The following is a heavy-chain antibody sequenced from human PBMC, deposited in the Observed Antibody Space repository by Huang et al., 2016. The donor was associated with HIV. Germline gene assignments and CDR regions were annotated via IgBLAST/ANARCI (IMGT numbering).Heavy chain of an antibody. D-gene: IGHD5-18*01. Sequence: QVLLVQSGAEVRKPGSSVKVSCTAFGGTFSSYAISWVRQGPGQGMEGMEVIIPILGTANYTQKFQGRVTITVDESTNTGYMELTRLTSEDTDVYYCARTAYSYGFRQGYNWFDPWGQGTPVTVSS. CDR1: GGTFSSYA. V-gene: IGHV1-69*13. CDR3: ARTAYSYGFRQGYNWFDP. CDR2: IIPILGTA. J-gene: IGHJ5*02.